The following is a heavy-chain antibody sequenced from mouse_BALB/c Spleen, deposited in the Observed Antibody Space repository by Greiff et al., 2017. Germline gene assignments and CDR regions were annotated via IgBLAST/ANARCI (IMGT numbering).Heavy chain of an antibody. CDR3: ARGASHYYGSSYPAWFAY. V-gene: IGHV2-9*02. J-gene: IGHJ3*01. D-gene: IGHD1-1*01. CDR2: IWAGGST. Sequence: VQGVESGPGLVAPSQSLSITCTVSGFSLTSYGVHWVRQPPGKGLEWLGVIWAGGSTNYNSALMSRLSISKDNSKSQVFLKMNSLQTDDTAMYYCARGASHYYGSSYPAWFAYWGQGTLVTVSA. CDR1: GFSLTSYG.